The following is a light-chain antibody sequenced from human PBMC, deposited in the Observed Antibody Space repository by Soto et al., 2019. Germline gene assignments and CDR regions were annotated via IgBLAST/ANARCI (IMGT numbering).Light chain of an antibody. Sequence: DIQITQSPSSLSASVGDTVNMTCRSSRSISRYLSWYQQKPGKAPNLLIYAASSLQSGVPSRFSGAGSGTDFTLTIGNLHPEDFAIYYCKQSYSTQWTFGPGTKVDIK. V-gene: IGKV1-39*01. CDR2: AAS. J-gene: IGKJ1*01. CDR1: RSISRY. CDR3: KQSYSTQWT.